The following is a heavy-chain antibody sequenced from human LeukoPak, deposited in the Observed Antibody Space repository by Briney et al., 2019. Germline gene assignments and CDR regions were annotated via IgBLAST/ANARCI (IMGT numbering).Heavy chain of an antibody. CDR2: IYYSGST. D-gene: IGHD7-27*01. CDR1: GGSISSYY. CDR3: ARRTLTGDYHYFDH. J-gene: IGHJ4*02. V-gene: IGHV4-39*01. Sequence: SETLSLTCTVSGGSISSYYWGWIRQPPGKGLEWIGSIYYSGSTYYNPSLKSRVTISVDTSKNQFSLKLSSVTAADTAVYYCARRTLTGDYHYFDHWGQGTLVTVSS.